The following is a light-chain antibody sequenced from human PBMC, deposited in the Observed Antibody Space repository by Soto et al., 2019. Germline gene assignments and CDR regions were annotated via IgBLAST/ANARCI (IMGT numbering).Light chain of an antibody. CDR2: RAS. CDR1: QSISNW. CDR3: QQCHATPLT. Sequence: DIQMTKSPSTLSASVGDRVTITCRASQSISNWLAWYQQKPGKAPKLLIYRASTLKSGVPSRFSGSGSGTEFTLTITTLQPEDVGIYYCQQCHATPLTFGQGTRLEIK. J-gene: IGKJ5*01. V-gene: IGKV1-5*03.